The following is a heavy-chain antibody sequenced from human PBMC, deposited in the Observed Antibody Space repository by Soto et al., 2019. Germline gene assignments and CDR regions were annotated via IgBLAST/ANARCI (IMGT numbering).Heavy chain of an antibody. CDR3: AKDRLRYFDWFPNTPPPPDY. J-gene: IGHJ4*02. Sequence: GGSLRLSCAASGFTFSSYAMSWVRQAPGKGLEWVSAISGSGGSTYYADSVKGRFTISRDNSKNTLYLQMNSLRAEDTAVYYCAKDRLRYFDWFPNTPPPPDYWGQGALVTVSS. V-gene: IGHV3-23*01. CDR1: GFTFSSYA. D-gene: IGHD3-9*01. CDR2: ISGSGGST.